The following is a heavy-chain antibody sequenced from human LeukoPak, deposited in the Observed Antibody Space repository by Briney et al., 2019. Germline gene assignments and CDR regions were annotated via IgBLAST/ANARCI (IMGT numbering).Heavy chain of an antibody. D-gene: IGHD2-2*01. CDR2: IRFDESHR. CDR3: ARWDTPTADIDY. CDR1: GFTFSSYG. Sequence: GGSLRLSCAASGFTFSSYGMHWVRQAPGKGLEWVAVIRFDESHRYYADSVKGRFTISRDNSKNALFLQMNSLRAEDTALYYCARWDTPTADIDYWGQGTLVTVSS. J-gene: IGHJ4*02. V-gene: IGHV3-33*01.